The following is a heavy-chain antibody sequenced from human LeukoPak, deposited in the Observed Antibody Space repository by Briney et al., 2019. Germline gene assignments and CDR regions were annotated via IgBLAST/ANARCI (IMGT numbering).Heavy chain of an antibody. CDR1: GYTFTSYA. Sequence: ASVKVSCKASGYTFTSYAMNWVRQAPGRGLEWMGWINTNTGNPTYAQGFTGRFVFSLDTSVSTAYLQISSLKAEDTAVYYCARDLYYDYVWGSYRSWGQGTLVTVSS. D-gene: IGHD3-16*02. CDR3: ARDLYYDYVWGSYRS. V-gene: IGHV7-4-1*02. CDR2: INTNTGNP. J-gene: IGHJ5*02.